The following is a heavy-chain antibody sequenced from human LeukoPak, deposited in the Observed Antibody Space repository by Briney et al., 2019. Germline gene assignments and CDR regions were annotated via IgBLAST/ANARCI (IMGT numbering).Heavy chain of an antibody. CDR3: AREGDVVVPAAMPDY. V-gene: IGHV1-18*01. CDR2: ISTYNGNT. J-gene: IGHJ4*02. Sequence: ASVKVSCKASGYTFTSYGISWVRQAPGQGLEWMGWISTYNGNTNYAQKLQGRVTMTTDTSTSTAYMELRSLRSDDTAVYYCAREGDVVVPAAMPDYWGQGTLVTVSS. D-gene: IGHD2-2*01. CDR1: GYTFTSYG.